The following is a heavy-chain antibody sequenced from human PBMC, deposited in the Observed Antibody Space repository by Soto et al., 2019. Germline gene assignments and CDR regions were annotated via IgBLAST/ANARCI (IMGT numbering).Heavy chain of an antibody. CDR3: ARVRNSRDIDY. CDR1: GGSVSSSSYY. CDR2: IYYSGST. D-gene: IGHD3-22*01. V-gene: IGHV4-39*01. J-gene: IGHJ4*02. Sequence: SETLSLTCTVSGGSVSSSSYYWGWIRQPPGKGLEWIGSIYYSGSTYYNPSLKSRVTISVDTSKNQFSLKLSSVTAADTAVYYCARVRNSRDIDYWGQGIRVTVSS.